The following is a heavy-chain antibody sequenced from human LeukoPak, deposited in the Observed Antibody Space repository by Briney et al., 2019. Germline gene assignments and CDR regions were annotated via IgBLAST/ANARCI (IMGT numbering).Heavy chain of an antibody. CDR2: IYTSGNT. CDR3: ARWTSTSGRYLDY. Sequence: SETLSLTCTVSGGSISSYYWSWIRQPAGKGLEWIGRIYTSGNTNYNPSLKSRVTMSLDTSKSQFSLNLTSVTAADTAVYYCARWTSTSGRYLDYWGQGTLVTVSS. D-gene: IGHD3-10*01. CDR1: GGSISSYY. J-gene: IGHJ4*02. V-gene: IGHV4-4*07.